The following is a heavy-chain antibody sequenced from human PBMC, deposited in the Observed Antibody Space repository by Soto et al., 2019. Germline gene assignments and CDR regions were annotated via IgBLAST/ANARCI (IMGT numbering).Heavy chain of an antibody. CDR1: GSTFSSYA. Sequence: GGSLRLSCAASGSTFSSYAMSWVRQAPGKGLEWVSVISGSGDSTYYADSVKGRFTISRDNSKNTLYLQMNSLRAEDTAVYYCARELGYCSGGSCYMEEAFDIWGQGTMVTVSS. J-gene: IGHJ3*02. CDR2: ISGSGDST. D-gene: IGHD2-15*01. CDR3: ARELGYCSGGSCYMEEAFDI. V-gene: IGHV3-23*01.